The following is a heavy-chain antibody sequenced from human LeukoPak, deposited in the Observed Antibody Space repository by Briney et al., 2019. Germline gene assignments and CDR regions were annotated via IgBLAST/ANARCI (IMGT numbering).Heavy chain of an antibody. CDR2: IYPRGGST. V-gene: IGHV1-46*01. CDR3: ARDQEGFDY. CDR1: GYTFTNNY. J-gene: IGHJ4*02. Sequence: ASVKVSCKASGYTFTNNYLHWVRQAPGQGLEWMGMIYPRGGSTSYAQNFQGRVTVTRDTSTTTVHMELRGLRSEDTAVYYCARDQEGFDYWGQGTVVTVSS.